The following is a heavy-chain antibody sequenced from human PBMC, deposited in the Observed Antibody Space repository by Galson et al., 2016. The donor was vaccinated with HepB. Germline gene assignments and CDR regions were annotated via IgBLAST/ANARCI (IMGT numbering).Heavy chain of an antibody. V-gene: IGHV3-33*01. J-gene: IGHJ4*02. D-gene: IGHD3-22*01. CDR2: IWHDGSKK. Sequence: SLRLSCAVSGFSFSTYAFHWVRQAPGKGLEWVAVIWHDGSKKYYADSVRGRFTISRDNSKNTLYLQMNSLRAEETAVYFCARGPYEDGVASLDYWGPGTLVTVS. CDR3: ARGPYEDGVASLDY. CDR1: GFSFSTYA.